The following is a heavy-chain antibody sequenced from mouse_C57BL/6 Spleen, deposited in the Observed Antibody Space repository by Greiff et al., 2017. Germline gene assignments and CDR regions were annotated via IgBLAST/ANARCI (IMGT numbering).Heavy chain of an antibody. Sequence: EVKLQESGGGLVKPGGSLTLSCAASGFTFSDYGMHWVRQAPEKGLELVAYISSGSSTIYYADTVKGRFTISRDNAKNTLFLQMTSLRSEDTAMYYCASTARYYWGQGTSVTVSS. V-gene: IGHV5-17*01. J-gene: IGHJ4*01. CDR2: ISSGSSTI. CDR3: ASTARYY. D-gene: IGHD1-2*01. CDR1: GFTFSDYG.